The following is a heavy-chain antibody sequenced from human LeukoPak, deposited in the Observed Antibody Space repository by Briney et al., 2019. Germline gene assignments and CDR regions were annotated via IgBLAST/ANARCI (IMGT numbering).Heavy chain of an antibody. J-gene: IGHJ4*02. CDR2: ISGSGGST. D-gene: IGHD6-19*01. CDR3: ARERAVNGWTSAHFDY. V-gene: IGHV3-23*01. CDR1: GFTFSSYA. Sequence: PGGSLRLSCAASGFTFSSYAMSWVRQAPGKGLEWVSAISGSGGSTYYADSVKGRFTISRDNSMNTLYLQINSLRAEDTAFYFCARERAVNGWTSAHFDYWGQGILVTVSS.